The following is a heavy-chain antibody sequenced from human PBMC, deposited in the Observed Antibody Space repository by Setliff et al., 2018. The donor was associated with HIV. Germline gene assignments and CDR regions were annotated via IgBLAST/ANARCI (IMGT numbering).Heavy chain of an antibody. J-gene: IGHJ3*02. V-gene: IGHV1-69*13. CDR1: GGTFSSYV. D-gene: IGHD1-26*01. CDR3: ARGGATRGPFDI. CDR2: IIPIFGIA. Sequence: SVKVSCKASGGTFSSYVVSWVRQAPGQGLEWMGGIIPIFGIANYAQKFQGRVTITADESTTTAYMELSSLRSEDTAVYYCARGGATRGPFDIWGQGTTVTVPS.